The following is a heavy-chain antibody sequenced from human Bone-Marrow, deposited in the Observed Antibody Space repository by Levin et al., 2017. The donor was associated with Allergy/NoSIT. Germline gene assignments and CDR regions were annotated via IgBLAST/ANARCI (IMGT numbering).Heavy chain of an antibody. J-gene: IGHJ1*01. D-gene: IGHD6-13*01. CDR1: GFTSAYFA. V-gene: IGHV3-23*05. CDR3: AKMEQQLVQGTFEH. Sequence: LSLTCATSGFTSAYFAMSWVRQTPGKGLEWVSSIVGSGSATYYADSVRGRFTISRDESKNTLFLQMNNLSADDTALYYCAKMEQQLVQGTFEHWGQGTQVTVSS. CDR2: IVGSGSAT.